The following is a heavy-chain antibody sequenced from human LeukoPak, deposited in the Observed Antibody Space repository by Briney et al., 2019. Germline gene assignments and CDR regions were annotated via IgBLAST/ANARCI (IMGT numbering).Heavy chain of an antibody. CDR2: ISSSSNYI. J-gene: IGHJ4*02. CDR1: GFTFSSHS. CDR3: ARGRPLLYSRGWSSDY. D-gene: IGHD6-19*01. Sequence: GGSLRLSCAASGFTFSSHSMTWVRQAPGKGLEWVSSISSSSNYIYYADSVKGRFTISRDNAKNSLYLQANSLRAEDTAVYYCARGRPLLYSRGWSSDYLGQGDLVTVSS. V-gene: IGHV3-21*01.